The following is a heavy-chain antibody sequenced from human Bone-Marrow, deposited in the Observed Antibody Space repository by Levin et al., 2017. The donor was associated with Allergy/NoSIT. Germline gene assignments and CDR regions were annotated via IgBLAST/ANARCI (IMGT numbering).Heavy chain of an antibody. CDR3: ARALRYCSTASCRQTHHYDT. J-gene: IGHJ5*02. CDR1: GASISRYF. CDR2: IYSSGSA. Sequence: SETLSLTCTVSGASISRYFWSWIRQFPGKGLESIGYIYSSGSANYNPSLTSRVTISVDTSKNQFSLKLTSVTAADTVVYYCARALRYCSTASCRQTHHYDTWGPGTLVTVSS. D-gene: IGHD2-2*01. V-gene: IGHV4-59*01.